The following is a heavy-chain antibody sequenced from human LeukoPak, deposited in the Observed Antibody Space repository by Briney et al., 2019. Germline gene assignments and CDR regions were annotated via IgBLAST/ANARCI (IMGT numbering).Heavy chain of an antibody. CDR3: ARDPTTTVTSADAFDI. J-gene: IGHJ3*02. D-gene: IGHD4-17*01. CDR2: ISGDGGST. Sequence: GGSLRLSCAAPGFIFDNYAIHWVRQAPGKGLEWVSLISGDGGSTFYADSVRGRFTISRDNAKNSLYLQMNSLRAEDTAVYYCARDPTTTVTSADAFDIWGQGTMVTVSS. CDR1: GFIFDNYA. V-gene: IGHV3-43*02.